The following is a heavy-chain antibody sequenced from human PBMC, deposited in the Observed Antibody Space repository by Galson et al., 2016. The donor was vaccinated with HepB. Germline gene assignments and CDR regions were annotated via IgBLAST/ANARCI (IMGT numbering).Heavy chain of an antibody. CDR2: ISKTSNTI. CDR1: GFIFSDFS. D-gene: IGHD2-15*01. V-gene: IGHV3-48*04. CDR3: ARGGGYCSGAACYALVGYYRGLDV. Sequence: SLRLSCAVSGFIFSDFSMNWVRQAPGKGLEWVSYISKTSNTIYYADAVKGRFTISSDNTKNSLFLQMSSLRAEDSAVYYCARGGGYCSGAACYALVGYYRGLDVWGQGTTVIVSS. J-gene: IGHJ6*02.